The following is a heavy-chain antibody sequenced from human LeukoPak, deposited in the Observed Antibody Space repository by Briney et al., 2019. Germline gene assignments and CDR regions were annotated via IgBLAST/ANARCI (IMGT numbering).Heavy chain of an antibody. CDR3: AKGIAAAGIGYYFDY. V-gene: IGHV3-23*01. CDR1: GGSISSSSYY. J-gene: IGHJ4*02. CDR2: ISGSGGST. Sequence: ETLSLTCTVSGGSISSSSYYWGWIRQPPGKGLEWVSAISGSGGSTYYADSVKGRFTISRDNSKNTLYLQMNSLRAEDTAVYYCAKGIAAAGIGYYFDYWGQGTLVTVSS. D-gene: IGHD6-13*01.